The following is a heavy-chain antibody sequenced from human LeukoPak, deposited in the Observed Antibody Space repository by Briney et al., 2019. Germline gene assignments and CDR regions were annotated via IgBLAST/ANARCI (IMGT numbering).Heavy chain of an antibody. CDR3: ARATGSYYSLGY. J-gene: IGHJ4*02. CDR1: GFTVSNYA. D-gene: IGHD1-26*01. Sequence: GGSLRLSCAASGFTVSNYAMSWVRQAPGKGLVWVSRINSDGSSTSYADSVKGRFTVSRDNAKNTLYLQMNSLRAEDTAVYYCARATGSYYSLGYWGQGTLVTVSS. CDR2: INSDGSST. V-gene: IGHV3-74*01.